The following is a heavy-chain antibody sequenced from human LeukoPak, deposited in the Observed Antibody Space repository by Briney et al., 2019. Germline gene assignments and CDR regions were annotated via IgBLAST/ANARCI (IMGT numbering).Heavy chain of an antibody. J-gene: IGHJ4*02. CDR3: VKDHTGKEDK. Sequence: GGSLRLSCAASGFTFGSFWIHWVRQVPGKGLVWVARINPESTTITYADSVKGRFTISRDNARNTLYPQMNSLRGEDTAVYYCVKDHTGKEDKWGQGTLVTVSS. CDR1: GFTFGSFW. D-gene: IGHD1-1*01. CDR2: INPESTTI. V-gene: IGHV3-74*03.